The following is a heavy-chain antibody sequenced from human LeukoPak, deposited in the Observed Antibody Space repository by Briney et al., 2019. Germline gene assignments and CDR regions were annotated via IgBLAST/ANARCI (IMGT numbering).Heavy chain of an antibody. Sequence: SETLSLTCTVSGGSISSYYWSWIRQPPGKGLEWIGYIYYSGSTNYNPSLKSRVTISVDTSKNQFSLKLSSVTAADTAVYYCARGRPDGSGSYYKFDPWGQGTLVTVSS. CDR3: ARGRPDGSGSYYKFDP. J-gene: IGHJ5*02. D-gene: IGHD3-10*01. V-gene: IGHV4-59*01. CDR2: IYYSGST. CDR1: GGSISSYY.